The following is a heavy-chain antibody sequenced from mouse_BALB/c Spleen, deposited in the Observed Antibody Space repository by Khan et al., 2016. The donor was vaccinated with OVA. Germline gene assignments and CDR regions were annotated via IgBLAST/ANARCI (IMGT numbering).Heavy chain of an antibody. CDR3: ARGGYGMPFAY. CDR2: IDPSKSET. D-gene: IGHD1-1*01. V-gene: IGHV1S127*01. Sequence: QVQLQQPGPELVRPGASVKMSCKASGYTFTSFWIHWVKQRPGQGLEWIGMIDPSKSETRLNQKFKDKATLNVDKSSNTAYMQLSRLTSEDSALYYCARGGYGMPFAYWRQGTLVTVSA. J-gene: IGHJ3*01. CDR1: GYTFTSFW.